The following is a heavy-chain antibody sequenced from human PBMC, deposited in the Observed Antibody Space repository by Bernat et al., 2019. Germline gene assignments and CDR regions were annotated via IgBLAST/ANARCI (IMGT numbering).Heavy chain of an antibody. Sequence: QVQLQESGPGLVKPSETLSLTCTVSGGSISSYYWSWIRQPPGKGLEWIGYIYYSGSTNYNPSLKSRVTISVDTSKNQFSLKLSSVTAADTAVYYCARLRDLSGFDPWGQGTLVTVSS. J-gene: IGHJ5*02. CDR2: IYYSGST. CDR1: GGSISSYY. D-gene: IGHD3-3*02. V-gene: IGHV4-59*08. CDR3: ARLRDLSGFDP.